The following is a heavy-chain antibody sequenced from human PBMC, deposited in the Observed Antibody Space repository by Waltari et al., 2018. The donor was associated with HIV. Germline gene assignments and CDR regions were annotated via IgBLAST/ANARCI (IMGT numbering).Heavy chain of an antibody. CDR1: GFPFSSYG. Sequence: QVQLVESGGGVVQPGRSLRLSCAASGFPFSSYGMHWVRQAPGKGLEWVAVISYDVRKKYEADSVNGRFTISRDNSKNTLYLQMNSLRADDTAVYYCAKARLAQWPSYFDYGGQGTLVTVSS. J-gene: IGHJ4*02. V-gene: IGHV3-30*18. CDR2: ISYDVRKK. D-gene: IGHD6-19*01. CDR3: AKARLAQWPSYFDY.